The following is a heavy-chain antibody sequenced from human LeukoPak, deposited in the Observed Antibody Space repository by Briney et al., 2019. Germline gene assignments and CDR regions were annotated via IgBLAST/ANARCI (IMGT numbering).Heavy chain of an antibody. CDR3: ARQIGAYYDIRPPDYYGMDV. Sequence: PSETLSLTCTVSGDSISSSSYYWGWIRQPPGKGLEWIGTIYYSGNTYFNPSLKSRVTISVDTSKNQFSLKLSSVTAADTAVYYCARQIGAYYDIRPPDYYGMDVWGQGTTVTVSS. V-gene: IGHV4-39*01. CDR2: IYYSGNT. CDR1: GDSISSSSYY. D-gene: IGHD3-9*01. J-gene: IGHJ6*02.